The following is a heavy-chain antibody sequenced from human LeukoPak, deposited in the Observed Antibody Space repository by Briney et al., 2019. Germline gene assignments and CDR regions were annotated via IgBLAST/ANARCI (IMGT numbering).Heavy chain of an antibody. D-gene: IGHD3-16*01. V-gene: IGHV3-11*01. CDR1: GFTFSDFY. Sequence: GGSLTLFCAASGFTFSDFYMSWGRQAPGKGREWVSYISESGSTIYYANSVQGRFTIYRDNVKNSLYLQMNSLRAEYTAVYYCATFSRGILDYWGQGTLVTVSA. CDR3: ATFSRGILDY. J-gene: IGHJ4*02. CDR2: ISESGSTI.